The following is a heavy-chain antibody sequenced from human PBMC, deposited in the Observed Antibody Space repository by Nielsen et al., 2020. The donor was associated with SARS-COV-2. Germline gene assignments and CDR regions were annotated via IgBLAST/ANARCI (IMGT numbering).Heavy chain of an antibody. V-gene: IGHV3-7*03. CDR2: IKQDGSEK. CDR1: GFTFSSYW. CDR3: ARVPGDSSSWYGRDYYGMDV. D-gene: IGHD6-13*01. Sequence: GESLKISCAASGFTFSSYWMSWVRQAPGKGLEWVANIKQDGSEKYYVDSVKGRFTISRDNAKNSLYLQMNSLRAEDTAVYYCARVPGDSSSWYGRDYYGMDVWGQGTTVTVSS. J-gene: IGHJ6*02.